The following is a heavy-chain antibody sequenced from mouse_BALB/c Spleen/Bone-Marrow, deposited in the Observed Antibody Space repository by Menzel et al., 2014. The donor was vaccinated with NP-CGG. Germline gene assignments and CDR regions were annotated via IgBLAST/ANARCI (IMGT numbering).Heavy chain of an antibody. V-gene: IGHV1-80*01. J-gene: IGHJ3*01. CDR3: AKVTTGFAY. D-gene: IGHD2-2*01. CDR1: GYAFSTYW. CDR2: IYPGDGDT. Sequence: VQLVESGAELVRPGSSVMISCKASGYAFSTYWMTWVKQRPGQGLEWIGQIYPGDGDTKYNGKFKGKATLTADKSSSTAYMQLSSLTSEDSAVYFCAKVTTGFAYWGQGTLVTVSA.